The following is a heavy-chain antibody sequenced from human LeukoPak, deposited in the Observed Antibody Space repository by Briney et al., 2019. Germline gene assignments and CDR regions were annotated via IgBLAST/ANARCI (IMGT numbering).Heavy chain of an antibody. Sequence: GESLKISCKGSGYSFTSYWVGWVRQMPGKGLEWMGIIYPGDFDTRYSPSFQGQVTISADKSISTAYLQWSSLKASDTAMYYCARHNLYCSGGSCVYYGMDVWGQGTTVTVSS. D-gene: IGHD2-15*01. CDR3: ARHNLYCSGGSCVYYGMDV. CDR2: IYPGDFDT. V-gene: IGHV5-51*01. CDR1: GYSFTSYW. J-gene: IGHJ6*02.